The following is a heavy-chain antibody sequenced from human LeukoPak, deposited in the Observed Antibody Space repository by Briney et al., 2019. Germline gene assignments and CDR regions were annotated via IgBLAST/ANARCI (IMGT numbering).Heavy chain of an antibody. CDR3: AKGRIVGALNFDY. J-gene: IGHJ4*02. CDR2: ISYDGSNK. CDR1: GFTFSSYG. V-gene: IGHV3-30*18. Sequence: PGRSLRLSCAASGFTFSSYGMHWVRQAPGKGLEWVAVISYDGSNKYYADSVKGRFAISRDNSKNTLYLQMNCLRAEDTAVYYCAKGRIVGALNFDYWGQGTLVTVSS. D-gene: IGHD1-26*01.